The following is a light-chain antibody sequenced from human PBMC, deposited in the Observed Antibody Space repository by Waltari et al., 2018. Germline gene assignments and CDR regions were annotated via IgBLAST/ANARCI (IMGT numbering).Light chain of an antibody. J-gene: IGLJ2*01. CDR3: QVWHTTSDPYVV. Sequence: SYVLTQPPSVSVSPGKTARITCGGHNLGTRTVHWYQQKPGQAPVLVIRYDSTRPSGIPARFSASDSGNTATLTISRVEAGDEADYYGQVWHTTSDPYVVFGGGTKLTVL. V-gene: IGLV3-21*04. CDR2: YDS. CDR1: NLGTRT.